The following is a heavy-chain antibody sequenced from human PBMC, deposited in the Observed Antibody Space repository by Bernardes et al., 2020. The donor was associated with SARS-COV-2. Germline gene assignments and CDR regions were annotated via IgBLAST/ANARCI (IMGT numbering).Heavy chain of an antibody. CDR2: ISDDGTTT. V-gene: IGHV3-74*03. D-gene: IGHD6-19*01. J-gene: IGHJ2*01. Sequence: GGSLRLSCEASGFILSDYWMHWVRQVPGKGLVWVSRISDDGTTTTYADSVKGRFIVSRDKAKNTLYLQMNNLRVEDTAVYYCGKRAVTGSRWYFDLWGRGTLVTVSS. CDR3: GKRAVTGSRWYFDL. CDR1: GFILSDYW.